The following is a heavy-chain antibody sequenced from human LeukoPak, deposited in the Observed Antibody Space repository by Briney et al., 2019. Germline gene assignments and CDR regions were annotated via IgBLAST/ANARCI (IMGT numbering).Heavy chain of an antibody. V-gene: IGHV1-2*02. D-gene: IGHD3-3*01. CDR1: GYTFTGYY. Sequence: ASVKVSCKASGYTFTGYYMHWVRQAPGQGLEWMGWINPNSGGTNYAQKFQGRVTMTRDTSISTAYMELSRLRSDDTAVYYCARPYDFWSGFPHGWFDPWGQGTLVTVSS. CDR2: INPNSGGT. J-gene: IGHJ5*02. CDR3: ARPYDFWSGFPHGWFDP.